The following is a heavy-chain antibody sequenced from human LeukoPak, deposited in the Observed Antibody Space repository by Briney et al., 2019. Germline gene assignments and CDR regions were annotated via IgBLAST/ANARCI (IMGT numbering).Heavy chain of an antibody. V-gene: IGHV3-23*01. CDR1: GFTFSSYA. Sequence: PGGSLRLSCAASGFTFSSYAMNWVRQAPGEGLEWVSAISGSGGSTYYADSVRGRFTISRDNSKNTLYLQMNSLRAEDTAVYYCAKDHLATNTLYYYDSSGYYPNWFDPWGQGTLVTVSS. J-gene: IGHJ5*02. CDR3: AKDHLATNTLYYYDSSGYYPNWFDP. CDR2: ISGSGGST. D-gene: IGHD3-22*01.